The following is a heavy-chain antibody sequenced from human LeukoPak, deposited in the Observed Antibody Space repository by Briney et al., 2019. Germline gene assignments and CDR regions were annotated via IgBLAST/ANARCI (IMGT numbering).Heavy chain of an antibody. Sequence: PSGTLSLTCAVSGGSISSSNWWSWVRQPPGKGLEWIGEIYHSGSTNYNPSLKSRVTISVDRSKNQFSLKLSSVTAADTAVYYCARVRAPTPGTPSYYYYYYMDVWGKGTTATISS. CDR3: ARVRAPTPGTPSYYYYYYMDV. J-gene: IGHJ6*03. V-gene: IGHV4-4*02. CDR1: GGSISSSNW. CDR2: IYHSGST. D-gene: IGHD3-10*01.